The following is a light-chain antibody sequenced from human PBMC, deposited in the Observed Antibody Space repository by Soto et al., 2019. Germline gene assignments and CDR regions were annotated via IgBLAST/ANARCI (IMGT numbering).Light chain of an antibody. V-gene: IGKV1-39*01. CDR1: QSISSY. Sequence: DIQMTQSPSSLSTSVGDRVTITCRASQSISSYLNWYQQKPGKAPKLLIYASSSLQSGVPSRFSGSGSGTDFTLPISSLQPEDFATYYCQQSYLTPLTFGGGTRVEIK. CDR3: QQSYLTPLT. J-gene: IGKJ4*01. CDR2: ASS.